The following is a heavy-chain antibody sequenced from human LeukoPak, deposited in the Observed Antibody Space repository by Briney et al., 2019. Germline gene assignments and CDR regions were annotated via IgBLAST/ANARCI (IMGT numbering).Heavy chain of an antibody. J-gene: IGHJ4*02. CDR3: ARDQSSGCGGDCYSMDY. V-gene: IGHV1-18*01. CDR1: GYTLTSYG. D-gene: IGHD2-21*02. CDR2: ISAYNGNT. Sequence: GASVKVSCKASGYTLTSYGISWVRQAPGQGLEWMGWISAYNGNTNYAQKLQGRVTMTTDTSTSTAYMELRSLRSDDTAVYYCARDQSSGCGGDCYSMDYWGQGTLVTVSS.